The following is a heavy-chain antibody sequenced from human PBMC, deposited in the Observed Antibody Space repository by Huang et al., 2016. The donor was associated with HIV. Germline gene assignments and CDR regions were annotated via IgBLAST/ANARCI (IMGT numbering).Heavy chain of an antibody. CDR3: AKGGAGYHNGPEY. D-gene: IGHD2-8*01. V-gene: IGHV3-30*02. CDR2: SRFEGNTK. J-gene: IGHJ4*02. CDR1: GFTFSTFG. Sequence: QVRLVESGGGVVQPGGALTLSCEASGFTFSTFGLRWVRQAPGKGLELVAHSRFEGNTKVYEGSLKGRFTIFRENSKNTVYFEMNSLTVEDTAMYFCAKGGAGYHNGPEYWGQGTQVIVS.